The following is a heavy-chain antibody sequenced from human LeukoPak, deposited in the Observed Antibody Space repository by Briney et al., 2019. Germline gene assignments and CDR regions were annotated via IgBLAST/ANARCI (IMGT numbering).Heavy chain of an antibody. CDR2: IRSSGSDT. Sequence: GGSLRLSCVASGFTVSNNYMAWVRQAPGKGLEWVSYIRSSGSDTYYADSVKGRFTISRDNTKNALYLQMNSLRADDTAVYYCARRGANSGHTFDYWGQGTLVSVSS. D-gene: IGHD5-12*01. V-gene: IGHV3-11*01. CDR3: ARRGANSGHTFDY. J-gene: IGHJ4*02. CDR1: GFTVSNNY.